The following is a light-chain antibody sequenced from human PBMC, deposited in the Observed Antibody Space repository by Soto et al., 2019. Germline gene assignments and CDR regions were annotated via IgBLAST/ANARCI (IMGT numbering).Light chain of an antibody. CDR2: SNN. V-gene: IGLV1-44*01. CDR1: SSNIGSNT. Sequence: QSVLTQPPSASGTPGQRVTISCSGSSSNIGSNTVNWYQQLPGTAPKLVIYSNNQRPSGVPDRFSASKSGTSASLAISGLQSEDEADYYCAAWDDSLNGVVFGGGTQLTVL. J-gene: IGLJ2*01. CDR3: AAWDDSLNGVV.